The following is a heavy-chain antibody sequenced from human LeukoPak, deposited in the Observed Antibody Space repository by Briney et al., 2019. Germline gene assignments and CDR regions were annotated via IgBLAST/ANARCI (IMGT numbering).Heavy chain of an antibody. CDR2: INPNSGGT. V-gene: IGHV1-2*02. J-gene: IGHJ6*03. CDR1: GYTFTGHY. CDR3: ARASITMVRGVTKAHMDYYYYMDV. D-gene: IGHD3-10*01. Sequence: ASVKVSCKASGYTFTGHYMHWVRQAPGQGLEWMGWINPNSGGTNYAQKFQGRVTMTRDTSISTAYMELSRLRSDDTAVYYCARASITMVRGVTKAHMDYYYYMDVWGKGTTVTISS.